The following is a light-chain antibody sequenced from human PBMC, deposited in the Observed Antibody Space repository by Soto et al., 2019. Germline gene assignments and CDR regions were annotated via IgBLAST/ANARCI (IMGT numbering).Light chain of an antibody. V-gene: IGKV3D-20*02. CDR3: HQRQSWPRT. Sequence: EVVLTQSPATLSLSPGERATLSCRASQSVSSSYLAWYQQKLGQAPRLLIYGASSRATGIPDRFSASGSGTDFTLTISDVQPEDFALYYCHQRQSWPRTFGQGTKVDIK. J-gene: IGKJ1*01. CDR2: GAS. CDR1: QSVSSSY.